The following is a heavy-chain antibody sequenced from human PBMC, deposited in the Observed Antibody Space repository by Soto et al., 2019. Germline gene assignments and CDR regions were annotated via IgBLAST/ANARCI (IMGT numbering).Heavy chain of an antibody. CDR2: NNPSGGST. CDR3: ARAGVRFLGWFDP. J-gene: IGHJ5*02. D-gene: IGHD4-17*01. V-gene: IGHV1-46*01. CDR1: GYTFTSYY. Sequence: QVQLVQSGAEVKKPGASVKVSCKASGYTFTSYYMHWVRQAPGQGLEWMGINNPSGGSTSYAQKFQGRVTMTRDTSTSTVYMELSSLRSEDTAVYYCARAGVRFLGWFDPWGQGTLVTVSS.